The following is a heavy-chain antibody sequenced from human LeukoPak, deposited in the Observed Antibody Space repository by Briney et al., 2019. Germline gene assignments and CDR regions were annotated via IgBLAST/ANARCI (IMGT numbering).Heavy chain of an antibody. D-gene: IGHD2-2*01. J-gene: IGHJ3*02. CDR1: GGTFSSYA. CDR2: IIPIFGTA. Sequence: SVKVSCKASGGTFSSYAISWVRQAPGQGLEWVGGIIPIFGTANYAQKFQGRVTITADESTSTAYMELSSLRSEDTAVYYCARVADIVVVPARPPRLNDAFDIWGQGTMVTVSS. CDR3: ARVADIVVVPARPPRLNDAFDI. V-gene: IGHV1-69*13.